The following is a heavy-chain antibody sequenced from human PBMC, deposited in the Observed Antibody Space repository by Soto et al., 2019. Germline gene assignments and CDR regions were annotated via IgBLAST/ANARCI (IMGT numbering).Heavy chain of an antibody. CDR3: ARDPGNWNDDAFDI. V-gene: IGHV3-53*04. D-gene: IGHD1-20*01. CDR2: IYSGGST. J-gene: IGHJ3*02. CDR1: GVTVSSNY. Sequence: GGSLRLSCAASGVTVSSNYMSWVRQAPGKGLEWVSVIYSGGSTYYADSVKGRFTISRHNSKNTLYLQMNSLRAEDTAVYYCARDPGNWNDDAFDIWGQGTMVTVSS.